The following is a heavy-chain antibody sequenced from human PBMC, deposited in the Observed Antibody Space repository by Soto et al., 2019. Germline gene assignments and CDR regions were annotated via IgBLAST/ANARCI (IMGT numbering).Heavy chain of an antibody. V-gene: IGHV3-73*01. J-gene: IGHJ6*02. CDR2: IRSKANSYAT. D-gene: IGHD2-2*02. CDR1: GFTFSGSA. CDR3: TRHKYCSSTSCYTFDYYYGMDV. Sequence: GGSLRLSCAASGFTFSGSAMHWVRQASGKGLEWVGRIRSKANSYATAYAASVKGRFTNSRDDSKNTAYLQMNSLKTEDTAVYYCTRHKYCSSTSCYTFDYYYGMDVWGQGTTVTVSS.